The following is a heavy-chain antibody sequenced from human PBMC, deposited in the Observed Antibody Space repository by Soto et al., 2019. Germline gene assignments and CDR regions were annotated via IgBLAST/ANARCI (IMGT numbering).Heavy chain of an antibody. V-gene: IGHV4-30-2*01. CDR3: ARVLPHYDFWSGYPDY. J-gene: IGHJ4*02. Sequence: PSETLSLTCAVSGGYISSGGYSWSWIRQPPGKGLEWIGYIYHSGSTYYNPSLKSRVTISVDRSKNQFSLKLSSVTAADTAVYYCARVLPHYDFWSGYPDYWGQGTLVT. CDR1: GGYISSGGYS. D-gene: IGHD3-3*01. CDR2: IYHSGST.